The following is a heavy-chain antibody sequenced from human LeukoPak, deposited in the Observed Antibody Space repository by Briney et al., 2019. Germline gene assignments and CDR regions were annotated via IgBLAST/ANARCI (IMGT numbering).Heavy chain of an antibody. Sequence: GGSLRLSCAASGFTFDDYGMSWVRHAPGKGLEWVSGINWNGGSTGYADSVKGRFTISRDNAKNSLYLQMNSLRAEDTALYYCAREDHYCSGGSCYDLDYWGQGTLVTVSS. J-gene: IGHJ4*02. D-gene: IGHD2-15*01. V-gene: IGHV3-20*04. CDR2: INWNGGST. CDR1: GFTFDDYG. CDR3: AREDHYCSGGSCYDLDY.